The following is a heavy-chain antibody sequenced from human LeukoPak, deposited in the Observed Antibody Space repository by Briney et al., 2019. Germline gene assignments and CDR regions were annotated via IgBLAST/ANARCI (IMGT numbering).Heavy chain of an antibody. D-gene: IGHD3-10*01. Sequence: GGSLSLSCAASGFTFSSYSMNWVRQAPGKGLEWVSSISSSSSYIYYADSVKGRFTISRDNAKNSLYLQMNSLRAEDTAVYYCARGKLMVRGVISKYYFDYWGQGTLVTVSS. V-gene: IGHV3-21*01. J-gene: IGHJ4*02. CDR2: ISSSSSYI. CDR1: GFTFSSYS. CDR3: ARGKLMVRGVISKYYFDY.